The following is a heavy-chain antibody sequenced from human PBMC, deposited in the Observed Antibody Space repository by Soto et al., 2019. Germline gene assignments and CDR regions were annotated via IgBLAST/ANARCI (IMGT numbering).Heavy chain of an antibody. D-gene: IGHD3-10*01. V-gene: IGHV2-26*01. CDR3: ARIGGSLYYYYAMDV. J-gene: IGHJ6*02. CDR1: GFSLSTARMG. Sequence: QVTLKESGPVLVKPTETLTLTCTVSGFSLSTARMGVTWIRQPPGKALEWLAHIFSNDDKSYSTSLKTRLTISRDTSKSQVVLTMTNVDPLDTATYYCARIGGSLYYYYAMDVWGQGTTVTVSS. CDR2: IFSNDDK.